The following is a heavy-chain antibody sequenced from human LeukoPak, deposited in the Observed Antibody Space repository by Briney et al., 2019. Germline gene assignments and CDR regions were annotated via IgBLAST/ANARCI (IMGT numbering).Heavy chain of an antibody. Sequence: SETLSLTCAVYGGSFSGYYWSWIRQPPGKGLEWIGEINHSGSTNYNPSLKSRVTISVDTSKSQFSLKLSSVTAADTAVYYCASGYYYDSSGYYYTDAFDIWGQGTMVTVSS. CDR2: INHSGST. CDR3: ASGYYYDSSGYYYTDAFDI. V-gene: IGHV4-34*01. J-gene: IGHJ3*02. D-gene: IGHD3-22*01. CDR1: GGSFSGYY.